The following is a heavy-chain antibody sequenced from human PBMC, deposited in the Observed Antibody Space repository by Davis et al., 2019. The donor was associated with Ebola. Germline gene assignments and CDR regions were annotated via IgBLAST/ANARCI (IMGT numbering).Heavy chain of an antibody. V-gene: IGHV3-23*01. CDR1: GFIFSNYA. CDR3: AKDRGDIVANDLWDY. CDR2: ISVGGTKT. D-gene: IGHD5-12*01. Sequence: GESLKISCATSGFIFSNYAMNWVRQAPGKGLEWVSGISVGGTKTYYADSVKGRFTISRDSSKNTLYLQMNSLRVEDTAVYYCAKDRGDIVANDLWDYWGQGTLVTVSS. J-gene: IGHJ4*02.